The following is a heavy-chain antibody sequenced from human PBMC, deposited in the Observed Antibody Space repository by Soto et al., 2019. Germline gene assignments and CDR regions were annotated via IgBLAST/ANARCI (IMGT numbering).Heavy chain of an antibody. CDR3: ATAVVVGAWFER. V-gene: IGHV3-23*01. CDR2: ISGGADRT. Sequence: LRLCREGSGFPFIPYAMTWSRHAPGKGLDWVAAISGGADRTYYSDSWKGRFSISRDNSKDTLYLQMNSLRADDTAVYYCATAVVVGAWFERWGQGTMVTVSS. D-gene: IGHD2-15*01. CDR1: GFPFIPYA. J-gene: IGHJ5*02.